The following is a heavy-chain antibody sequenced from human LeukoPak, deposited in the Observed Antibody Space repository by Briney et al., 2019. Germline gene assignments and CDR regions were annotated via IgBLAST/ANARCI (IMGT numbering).Heavy chain of an antibody. CDR3: ARGGRSGYGSNWFDP. CDR1: GYRFTDYW. V-gene: IGHV5-51*01. D-gene: IGHD5-12*01. Sequence: GESLKISCKGSGYRFTDYWIGWVRQMPGKGLEWLGIIYPDDSDTRYSPSFQGQVTISADKSISTAYLQWSSLKASDSAMYYCARGGRSGYGSNWFDPWGQGTLVTVSS. CDR2: IYPDDSDT. J-gene: IGHJ5*02.